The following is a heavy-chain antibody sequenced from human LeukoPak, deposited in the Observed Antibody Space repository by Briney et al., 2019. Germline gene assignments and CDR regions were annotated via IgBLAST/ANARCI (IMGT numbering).Heavy chain of an antibody. CDR2: IYSGGST. V-gene: IGHV3-53*01. Sequence: GGSLRLSCAASGFTVSSNYMSWVRQAPGKGLEWVSVIYSGGSTYYADPVKGRFTISRDNSKNTLYLQMNSLRAEDTAVYYCARDSRIPMVPWNAFDIWGQGTMVTVSS. CDR1: GFTVSSNY. CDR3: ARDSRIPMVPWNAFDI. D-gene: IGHD3-10*01. J-gene: IGHJ3*02.